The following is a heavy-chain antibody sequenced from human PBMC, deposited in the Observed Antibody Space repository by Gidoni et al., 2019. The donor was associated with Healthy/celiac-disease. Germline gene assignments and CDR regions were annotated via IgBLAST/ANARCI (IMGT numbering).Heavy chain of an antibody. V-gene: IGHV3-9*01. CDR3: AKDIASTDYYYYGMDV. Sequence: EVQLVESGGGLVQPGRSLRLSCAASAFPFDAYAMHWVRQAPGKGLEWVSGISWNSGSIGYADSVKGRFTISRDNAKNSLYLQMNSLRAEDTALYYCAKDIASTDYYYYGMDVWGQGTTVTVSS. CDR2: ISWNSGSI. D-gene: IGHD2-2*01. CDR1: AFPFDAYA. J-gene: IGHJ6*02.